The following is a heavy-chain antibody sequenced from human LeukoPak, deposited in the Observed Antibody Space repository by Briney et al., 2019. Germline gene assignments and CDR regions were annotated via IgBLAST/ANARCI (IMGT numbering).Heavy chain of an antibody. CDR2: INHSGST. J-gene: IGHJ5*02. Sequence: PSETLSLTCAVYGGSFSGYYWSWIRQPPGKGLEWIGEINHSGSTNYNPPLKSRVTISVDTSKNQFSLKLSSVTAADTAVYYCARRRTAAGRRWFDPWGQGTLVTVSS. V-gene: IGHV4-34*01. CDR3: ARRRTAAGRRWFDP. CDR1: GGSFSGYY. D-gene: IGHD6-13*01.